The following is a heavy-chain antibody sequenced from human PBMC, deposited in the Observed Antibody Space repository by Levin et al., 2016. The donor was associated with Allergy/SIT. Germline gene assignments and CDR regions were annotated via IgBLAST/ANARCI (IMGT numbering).Heavy chain of an antibody. V-gene: IGHV3-21*01. Sequence: LSLTCAASGFTFSSYSMNWVRQAPGKGLEWVSSISSRSSYMYYADSVKGRFTISRDNAKNSLYLQMNSLRAEDTAVYYCVCYLQWLVESPLQWGKGTTVTVSS. CDR3: VCYLQWLVESPLQ. D-gene: IGHD6-19*01. CDR1: GFTFSSYS. CDR2: ISSRSSYM. J-gene: IGHJ6*04.